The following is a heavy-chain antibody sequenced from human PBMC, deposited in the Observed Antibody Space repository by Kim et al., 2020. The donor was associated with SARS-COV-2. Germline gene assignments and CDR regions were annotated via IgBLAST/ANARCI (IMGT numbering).Heavy chain of an antibody. Sequence: GGSLRLSCAASGFTFSSYSMNWVRQAPGKGLEWVSSISSSSSYIYYADSVKGRFTISRDNAKNSLYLQMNSLRAEDTAVYYCARDSPPLGGYYYYYYGMDVWGQGTTVTVSS. J-gene: IGHJ6*02. CDR3: ARDSPPLGGYYYYYYGMDV. CDR2: ISSSSSYI. V-gene: IGHV3-21*01. CDR1: GFTFSSYS. D-gene: IGHD3-16*01.